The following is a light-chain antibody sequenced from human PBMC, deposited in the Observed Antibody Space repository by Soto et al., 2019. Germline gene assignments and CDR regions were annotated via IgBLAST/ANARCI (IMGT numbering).Light chain of an antibody. CDR2: GAF. CDR1: RYISSNY. CDR3: QQYDTSPLT. J-gene: IGKJ4*01. Sequence: EVVLTQSPGTLSLSPGERATLSCRASRYISSNYLAWYQQKPGRAPRLLIFGAFNRAPGVPDRFSGSASGTDFALTISGLEPEDFAVYYCQQYDTSPLTFGGGTKV. V-gene: IGKV3-20*01.